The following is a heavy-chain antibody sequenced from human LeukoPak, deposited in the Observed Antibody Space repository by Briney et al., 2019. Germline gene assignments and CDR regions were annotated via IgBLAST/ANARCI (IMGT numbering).Heavy chain of an antibody. D-gene: IGHD5-12*01. CDR3: ARDRPVDIVATMGRDAFDI. J-gene: IGHJ3*02. V-gene: IGHV1-18*01. CDR2: ISAYNGNT. Sequence: GASVKVSCKASGYTFTSYGISWVRQAPGQGLEWMGWISAYNGNTNYAQKLQGRVTMTTDTSTSTAYMELRSLRSDDTAVYYCARDRPVDIVATMGRDAFDIWGQGTMVTVSS. CDR1: GYTFTSYG.